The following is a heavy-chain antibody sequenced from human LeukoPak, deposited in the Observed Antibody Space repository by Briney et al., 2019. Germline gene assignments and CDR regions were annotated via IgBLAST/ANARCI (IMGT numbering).Heavy chain of an antibody. D-gene: IGHD3/OR15-3a*01. J-gene: IGHJ3*02. Sequence: ASVKVSCKASGYTFTSYDINWVRQATGQGLEWMGWMNPNSGNTGYAQKFQGRVTMTRNTSISTAYMELSSLRSEDTAVYYCASAWRTGDAFDIWGQGTMVTVSS. CDR3: ASAWRTGDAFDI. V-gene: IGHV1-8*01. CDR2: MNPNSGNT. CDR1: GYTFTSYD.